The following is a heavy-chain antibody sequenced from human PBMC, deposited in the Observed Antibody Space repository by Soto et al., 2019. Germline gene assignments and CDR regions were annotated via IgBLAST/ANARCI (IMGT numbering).Heavy chain of an antibody. V-gene: IGHV3-9*01. CDR3: VQGRYPTMATPLDH. CDR2: ISWDSSTI. CDR1: GFTFDNCG. Sequence: PGGSLRLSCAASGFTFDNCGMHWVRQAPGKGLEWVAGISWDSSTIGYADSVKGRFIISRDDAKNSLYLQMDSLRGEGTALYYCVQGRYPTMATPLDHWGQGTQVTVSS. J-gene: IGHJ4*02. D-gene: IGHD2-15*01.